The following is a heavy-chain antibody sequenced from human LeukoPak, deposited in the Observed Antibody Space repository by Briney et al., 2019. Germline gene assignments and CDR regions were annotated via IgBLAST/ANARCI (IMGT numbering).Heavy chain of an antibody. D-gene: IGHD3-10*01. V-gene: IGHV4-34*01. J-gene: IGHJ6*03. Sequence: SETLSLTCAVYGGSFSGYYWSWIRQPPGKGLEWIGEINHSGSTNYNPSLKSRVTISVDTSKNQFSLKLSTVTAADTAVYYCARRWYYGSGSYYRYYYYYYYMDVWGKGTTVTVSS. CDR2: INHSGST. CDR3: ARRWYYGSGSYYRYYYYYYYMDV. CDR1: GGSFSGYY.